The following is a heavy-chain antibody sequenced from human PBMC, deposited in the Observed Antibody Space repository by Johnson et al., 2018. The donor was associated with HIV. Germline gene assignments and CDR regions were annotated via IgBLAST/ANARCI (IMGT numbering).Heavy chain of an antibody. Sequence: VQLVESGGGVVQPGRSLRLSCAASGFTFSSYAMHCVRQAPGKGLEWVAVISYDGSYKYYADSVKGRFTISRDNAKNSLYLQMNSLRAEDTAVYYCAREPALVGANGGWGAFDIWGQGTLVTVSS. CDR1: GFTFSSYA. V-gene: IGHV3-30*03. CDR3: AREPALVGANGGWGAFDI. CDR2: ISYDGSYK. D-gene: IGHD1-26*01. J-gene: IGHJ3*02.